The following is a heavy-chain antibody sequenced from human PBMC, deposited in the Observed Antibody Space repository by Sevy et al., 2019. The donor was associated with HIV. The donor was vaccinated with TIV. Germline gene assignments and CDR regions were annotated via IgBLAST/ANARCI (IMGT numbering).Heavy chain of an antibody. Sequence: ASVKVSCMPPGYTFTSYGISWVRQAPGQGLEWMGWISAYNGNTNYAQKLQGRLTMTTDTSTSTAYMELRSLRSDDTAVYYCARDNDWNYSYFDYWGQGTLVTVSS. CDR3: ARDNDWNYSYFDY. CDR2: ISAYNGNT. J-gene: IGHJ4*02. D-gene: IGHD1-7*01. CDR1: GYTFTSYG. V-gene: IGHV1-18*01.